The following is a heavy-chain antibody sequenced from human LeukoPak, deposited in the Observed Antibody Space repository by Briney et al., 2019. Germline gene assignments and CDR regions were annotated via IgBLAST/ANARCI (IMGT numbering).Heavy chain of an antibody. D-gene: IGHD3-22*01. CDR3: ARGGYYYAYFQH. CDR1: GGSISSNNYF. CDR2: IYDSGST. V-gene: IGHV4-39*07. Sequence: SETLSLTCTVSGGSISSNNYFWGWIRQPPGKGLEWIGSIYDSGSTYYNPSLKSRVTISVDTSKNQFSLKLSSVTAADTAVYYCARGGYYYAYFQHWGQGTLVTVSS. J-gene: IGHJ1*01.